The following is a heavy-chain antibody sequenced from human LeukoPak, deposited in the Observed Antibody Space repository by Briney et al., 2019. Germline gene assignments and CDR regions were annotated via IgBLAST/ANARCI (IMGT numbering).Heavy chain of an antibody. CDR2: ISGSGSTT. V-gene: IGHV3-23*01. CDR1: GFTFSSYA. Sequence: GGSLRLSCAASGFTFSSYAMSWVRQAPGKGLEWVSAISGSGSTTYYADSVKGRFTVSGDNSKTTLYLQMNSLRAEDTAAYYCAKDHPSIVVVVAASVFDYWGQGTLVTVSS. CDR3: AKDHPSIVVVVAASVFDY. D-gene: IGHD2-15*01. J-gene: IGHJ4*02.